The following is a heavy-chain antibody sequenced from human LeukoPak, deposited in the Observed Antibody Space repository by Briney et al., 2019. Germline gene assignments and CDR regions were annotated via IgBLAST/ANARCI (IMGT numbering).Heavy chain of an antibody. D-gene: IGHD6-19*01. J-gene: IGHJ5*02. V-gene: IGHV3-30-3*01. CDR3: ARDLGDYSSGYSRYGGA. CDR1: GFTLSSYA. CDR2: LSYDGNIK. Sequence: GGSLRLSCAASGFTLSSYAMHWVRQAPGKGLEWVAILSYDGNIKYYADSVKGRFTISRDNSKNTLYLQMNSLGAEDTAVYYCARDLGDYSSGYSRYGGAWGQGTLVTVSS.